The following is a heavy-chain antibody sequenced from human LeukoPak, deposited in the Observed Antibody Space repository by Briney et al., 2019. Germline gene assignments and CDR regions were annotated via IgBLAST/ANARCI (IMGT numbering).Heavy chain of an antibody. Sequence: ASVKVSCKASGYTFTSYATHWVRQAPGQRLEWMGWINAGNGNTKYSQKFQGRVTITRDTSTSTAYMELRSLRSDDTAVYYCARDVVGATNDAFDIWGQGTMVTVSS. V-gene: IGHV1-3*01. CDR2: INAGNGNT. CDR1: GYTFTSYA. J-gene: IGHJ3*02. CDR3: ARDVVGATNDAFDI. D-gene: IGHD1-26*01.